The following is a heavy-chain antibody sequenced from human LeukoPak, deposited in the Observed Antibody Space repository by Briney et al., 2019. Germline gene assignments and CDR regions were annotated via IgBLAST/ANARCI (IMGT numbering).Heavy chain of an antibody. CDR3: AKDMYYDILTGFDY. V-gene: IGHV3-9*01. CDR2: ISWNSGSI. J-gene: IGHJ4*02. D-gene: IGHD3-9*01. Sequence: GRSLRLSCAASGFTFDDYAMHWVRQAPGKGLEWVSGISWNSGSIGYADSVKGRLTISRDNAKNSLYLQMNSLRAEDTALYYCAKDMYYDILTGFDYWGQGTLVTVSS. CDR1: GFTFDDYA.